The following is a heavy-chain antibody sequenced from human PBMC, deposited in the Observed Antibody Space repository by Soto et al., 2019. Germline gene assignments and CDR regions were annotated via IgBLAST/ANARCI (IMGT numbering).Heavy chain of an antibody. CDR2: IWYDGSNK. CDR1: GFTFSSYG. V-gene: IGHV3-33*01. Sequence: QVQLVESGGGVVQPGRSLRLSCAASGFTFSSYGMHWVRQAPGKGLEWVAVIWYDGSNKYYADSVKGRFTISRDNSKNTLYLQMNSLRAEDTVVYYCARGRMYLPYYDFWSGYPVGDAFDIWGQGTMVTVSS. CDR3: ARGRMYLPYYDFWSGYPVGDAFDI. J-gene: IGHJ3*02. D-gene: IGHD3-3*01.